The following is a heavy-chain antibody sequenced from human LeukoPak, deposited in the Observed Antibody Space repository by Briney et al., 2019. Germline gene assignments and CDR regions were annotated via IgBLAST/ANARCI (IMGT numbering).Heavy chain of an antibody. Sequence: SVKVSCKAFGGTFSSYAISWVRQAPGQGLEWMGGIIPIFGTANYAQKFQGRVTITADESTSTAYMELSSLRSEDTAVYYCAREFTMVRGVLNNWFDPWGQGTLVTVSS. V-gene: IGHV1-69*13. D-gene: IGHD3-10*01. J-gene: IGHJ5*02. CDR2: IIPIFGTA. CDR3: AREFTMVRGVLNNWFDP. CDR1: GGTFSSYA.